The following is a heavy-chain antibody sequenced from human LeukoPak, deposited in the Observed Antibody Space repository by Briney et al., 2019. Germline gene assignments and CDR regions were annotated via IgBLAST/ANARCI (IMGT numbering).Heavy chain of an antibody. Sequence: ASVKVSCKASGYTLTGYYIHWVRQAPGQGLEWMGRINPNSGGTNYTQKFQGRVTMTRDTSISTVYMELSSLRPDDTAVYYCASQRAYNYGYLFLRGWYFGLWGRGTLVTVFS. CDR3: ASQRAYNYGYLFLRGWYFGL. CDR1: GYTLTGYY. CDR2: INPNSGGT. J-gene: IGHJ2*01. V-gene: IGHV1-2*06. D-gene: IGHD5-18*01.